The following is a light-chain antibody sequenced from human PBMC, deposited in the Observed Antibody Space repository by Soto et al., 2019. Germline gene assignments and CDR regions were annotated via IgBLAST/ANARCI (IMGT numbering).Light chain of an antibody. V-gene: IGLV2-8*01. CDR3: SSYADGNSWV. CDR1: SSDVGGYNH. Sequence: QSALTQPPSASGSPGQSVTISCTGTSSDVGGYNHVSWYQQHSGKAPRLMISEVTKRPSGVPDRFSGSRSGNTASLTVSGLQAEDEADYYCSSYADGNSWVFGGGTQLTVL. CDR2: EVT. J-gene: IGLJ3*02.